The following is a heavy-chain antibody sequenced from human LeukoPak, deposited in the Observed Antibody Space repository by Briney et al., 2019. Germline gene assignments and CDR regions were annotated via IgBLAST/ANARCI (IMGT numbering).Heavy chain of an antibody. CDR1: GFTFSDYY. V-gene: IGHV3-11*04. J-gene: IGHJ4*02. Sequence: GGSLRLSCAASGFTFSDYYMSWIRQAPGKGPEWVSYISSSGSTIYYADSVKGRFTISRDNAKNSLYLQMNSLRAEDTAVYYCARRYYDSSGYPPFDYWGQGTLVTVSS. CDR2: ISSSGSTI. D-gene: IGHD3-22*01. CDR3: ARRYYDSSGYPPFDY.